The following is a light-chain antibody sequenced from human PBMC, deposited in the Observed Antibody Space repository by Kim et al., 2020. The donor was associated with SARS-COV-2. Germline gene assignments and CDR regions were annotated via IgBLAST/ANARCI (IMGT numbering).Light chain of an antibody. V-gene: IGKV3-20*01. J-gene: IGKJ3*01. CDR1: QSITSAY. CDR3: QQYADSPFT. CDR2: GAS. Sequence: SPGESAPLSCRASQSITSAYLAWFQQKPGQSPRLLLFGASNTATGIPDRFSGSGSGTDFPLTISSLDPEDFAVYYCQQYADSPFTSGPGTKVDIK.